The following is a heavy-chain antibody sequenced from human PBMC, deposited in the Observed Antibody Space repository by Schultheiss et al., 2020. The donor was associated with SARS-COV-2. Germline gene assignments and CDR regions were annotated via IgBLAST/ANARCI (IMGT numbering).Heavy chain of an antibody. Sequence: SETLSLTCTVSGDSITTFYWNWIRQSPGKGLEWIGFIHDSGITNYNPSLKSRVTISVDTSKNQFSLKLTSVIAADTAVYYCARRRSDGNWWLYTWGQGTLVTVSS. CDR2: IHDSGIT. V-gene: IGHV4-59*08. CDR1: GDSITTFY. CDR3: ARRRSDGNWWLYT. D-gene: IGHD2-8*02. J-gene: IGHJ5*02.